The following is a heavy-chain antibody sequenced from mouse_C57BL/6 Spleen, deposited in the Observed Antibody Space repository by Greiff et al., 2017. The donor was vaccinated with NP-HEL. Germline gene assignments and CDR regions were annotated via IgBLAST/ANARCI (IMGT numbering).Heavy chain of an antibody. D-gene: IGHD2-1*01. CDR3: AKIYYGNPFDY. Sequence: LVESGPELVKPGASVKISCKASGYAFSSSWMNWVKQRPGKGLEWIGRIYPGDGDTNYNGKFKGKATLTADKSSSTAYMQLSSLTSEDSAVYFCAKIYYGNPFDYWGQGTTLTVSS. CDR2: IYPGDGDT. V-gene: IGHV1-82*01. J-gene: IGHJ2*01. CDR1: GYAFSSSW.